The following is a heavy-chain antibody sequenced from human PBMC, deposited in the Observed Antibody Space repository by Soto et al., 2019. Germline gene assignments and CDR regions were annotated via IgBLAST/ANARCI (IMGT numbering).Heavy chain of an antibody. CDR2: IYDTGNN. V-gene: IGHV4-39*01. D-gene: IGHD3-9*01. CDR1: AGSINSGSYY. Sequence: PSETLSLTCSVYAGSINSGSYYWGWIRQPPGKGLDWVGNIYDTGNNYFSPHRRSRVTISVDMSKNEFSLRLSSVAAADTAVYYCASFDLNYYILTGYGMDVWGQGTTVTVSS. J-gene: IGHJ6*02. CDR3: ASFDLNYYILTGYGMDV.